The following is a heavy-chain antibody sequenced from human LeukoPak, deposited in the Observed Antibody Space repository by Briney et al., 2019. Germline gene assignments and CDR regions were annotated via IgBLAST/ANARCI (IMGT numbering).Heavy chain of an antibody. CDR3: ARSYNWNYDAFDI. V-gene: IGHV4-39*07. CDR2: IYYSGST. Sequence: PSETLSLTCTVSGASISSYYWGWIRQPPGKGLEGIGSIYYSGSTYYNPSLKIRVTISVDTSKNQFSLKLSSVTAADTAVYYCARSYNWNYDAFDIWGQGTMVTVSS. CDR1: GASISSYY. J-gene: IGHJ3*02. D-gene: IGHD1-7*01.